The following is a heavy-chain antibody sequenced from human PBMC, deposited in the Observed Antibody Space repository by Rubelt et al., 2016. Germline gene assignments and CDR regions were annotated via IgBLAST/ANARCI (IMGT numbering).Heavy chain of an antibody. V-gene: IGHV1-8*01. Sequence: QVQLVQSGAEVKKPGASVKVSCKASGYTFTSYDINWVRQATGQGLEWMGWMNPNSGNTGYAPKFQGRVTMTRNTSISTAYMELSSLRSEDTAVYYCARMVNDFWSGYHNWFDPWGQGTLVTVSS. D-gene: IGHD3-3*01. CDR1: GYTFTSYD. CDR3: ARMVNDFWSGYHNWFDP. CDR2: MNPNSGNT. J-gene: IGHJ5*02.